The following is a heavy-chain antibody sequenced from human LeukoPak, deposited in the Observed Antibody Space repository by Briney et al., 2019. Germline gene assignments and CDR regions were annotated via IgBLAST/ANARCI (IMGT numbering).Heavy chain of an antibody. J-gene: IGHJ3*02. V-gene: IGHV3-23*01. CDR3: AKSYDFWSGYVDAFDI. Sequence: GGSLRLSCAASGFTFNNYAMNWVRQGPGRGLQWVSTISATGDNTNYADSVKGRFTISRDNSKNTLYLQLNSLGAEDTAVYYCAKSYDFWSGYVDAFDIWGQGTMVTVSS. D-gene: IGHD3-3*01. CDR1: GFTFNNYA. CDR2: ISATGDNT.